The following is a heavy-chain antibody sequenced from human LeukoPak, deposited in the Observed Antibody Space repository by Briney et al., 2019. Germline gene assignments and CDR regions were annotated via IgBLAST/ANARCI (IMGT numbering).Heavy chain of an antibody. CDR1: GDSISDSDW. CDR3: ARAGIPWNPADC. CDR2: IRHSGSN. J-gene: IGHJ4*02. Sequence: SETLSLTCAVSGDSISDSDWWTWVRQPPGKGLEWIGEIRHSGSNNYSPSLKSRVTISIDKSKNQLSLRLSSVTAADTANYFCARAGIPWNPADCWGQGTLVIVSS. V-gene: IGHV4-4*02. D-gene: IGHD1-14*01.